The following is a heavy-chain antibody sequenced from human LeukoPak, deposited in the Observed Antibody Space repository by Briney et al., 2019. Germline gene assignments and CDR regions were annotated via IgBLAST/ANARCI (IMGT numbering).Heavy chain of an antibody. CDR1: GGSISSYY. Sequence: SETLSLTCTVSGGSISSYYWSWIRQPPGKGLEWIGNIYYSGSTNYNPSLKSRVTISVDTSKNQFSLKLSSVTAADTAVYYCARVGQLPYYYYGLDVWGQGTTVTVSS. D-gene: IGHD1-26*01. J-gene: IGHJ6*02. V-gene: IGHV4-59*01. CDR3: ARVGQLPYYYYGLDV. CDR2: IYYSGST.